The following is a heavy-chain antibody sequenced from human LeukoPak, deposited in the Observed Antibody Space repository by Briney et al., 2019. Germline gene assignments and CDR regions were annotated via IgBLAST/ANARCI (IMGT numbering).Heavy chain of an antibody. J-gene: IGHJ5*02. CDR1: GGSFSGYY. D-gene: IGHD3-16*01. CDR3: ARGNYDYVWGSYCPRDWFDP. V-gene: IGHV4-34*01. Sequence: SETLSLTCAVYGGSFSGYYWSWIRQPPGKGLEWIGEINHSGSTNYNPSLKSRVTISVDTSKNQFSLKLSSVTAADTAVYYCARGNYDYVWGSYCPRDWFDPWGQGTLVTVSS. CDR2: INHSGST.